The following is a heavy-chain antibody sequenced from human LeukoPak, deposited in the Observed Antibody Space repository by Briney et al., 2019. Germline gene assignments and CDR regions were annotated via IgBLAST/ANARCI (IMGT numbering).Heavy chain of an antibody. CDR1: GYTFTSYY. CDR3: ARSTYSGGWSGAVDV. CDR2: INHSDGST. Sequence: ASVKSSCTTSGYTFTSYYMYWGRQAPGQGLERMGIINHSDGSTSYAQKFQGRVSMTRDTSTNTVYLELSSLRSEDTAVYFCARSTYSGGWSGAVDVWGQGTTVTVSS. D-gene: IGHD6-19*01. J-gene: IGHJ6*02. V-gene: IGHV1-46*01.